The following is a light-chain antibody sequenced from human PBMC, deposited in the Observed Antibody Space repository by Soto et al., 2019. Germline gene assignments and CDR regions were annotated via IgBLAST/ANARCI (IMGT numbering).Light chain of an antibody. J-gene: IGLJ1*01. CDR2: DVS. V-gene: IGLV2-14*01. CDR3: SSYTSSSLGV. Sequence: QSALTQPASVSGSPGQSITISCTGTSSDVGGYNYVSWYQQHPGKAPKLMIYDVSNRPSGVSNRFPGSKSGNTASLTISGLQAEDEADYYCSSYTSSSLGVFGTGTKVTVL. CDR1: SSDVGGYNY.